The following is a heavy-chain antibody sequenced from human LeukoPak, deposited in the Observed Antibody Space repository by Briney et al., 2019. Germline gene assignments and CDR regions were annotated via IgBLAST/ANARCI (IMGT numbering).Heavy chain of an antibody. CDR1: GFTFMNYA. V-gene: IGHV3-64D*06. J-gene: IGHJ4*01. CDR3: VKSAADYYSGWYGDY. CDR2: ISTTGENT. D-gene: IGHD6-19*01. Sequence: PGGSLSLSCSASGFTFMNYAMHWVRQAPGKGLEFVSAISTTGENTYCADSVKGRFTISRDNSKNTLYLQMSSLRADDTAVYYCVKSAADYYSGWYGDYWGQGSLVTVSS.